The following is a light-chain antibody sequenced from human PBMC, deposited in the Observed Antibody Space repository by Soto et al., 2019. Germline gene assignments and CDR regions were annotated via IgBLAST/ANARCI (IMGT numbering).Light chain of an antibody. CDR2: WAS. CDR3: QQYLSTPPT. CDR1: QSVLYNSNNKHC. J-gene: IGKJ2*01. Sequence: DIVMTQSPDSLAVSLGERATINCKSSQSVLYNSNNKHCLAWYQQKPGQPPKLLIYWASTRESGVPDRFSGSGSGTEFTLTISSLQAADVAVYYCQQYLSTPPTFGQGTNLEIK. V-gene: IGKV4-1*01.